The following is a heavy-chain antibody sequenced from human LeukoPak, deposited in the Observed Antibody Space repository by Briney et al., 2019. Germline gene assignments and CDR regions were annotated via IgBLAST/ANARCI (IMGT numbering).Heavy chain of an antibody. J-gene: IGHJ4*02. CDR1: GFTFSSYA. V-gene: IGHV3-30-3*01. D-gene: IGHD3-22*01. Sequence: GGSLRLSCAASGFTFSSYAMHWVRQAPGKGLEWVAVISYDGRNKYYADSVKGRFTISRDNSKNTLYLQMNSLRAEDTAVYYCARERYYYDSSGYPDYWGQGTLVTVSS. CDR3: ARERYYYDSSGYPDY. CDR2: ISYDGRNK.